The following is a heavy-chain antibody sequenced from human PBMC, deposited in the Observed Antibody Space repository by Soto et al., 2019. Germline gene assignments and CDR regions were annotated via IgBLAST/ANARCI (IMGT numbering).Heavy chain of an antibody. Sequence: QVQLVQSGAEVKKPGASVKVSCKASGYTFTSYDINWVRQATGQGLEWMGWMNPNSGNTGYAQKFQGRVTMTRNTSISTAYMERSSLRSEDTAVDYCAILHSGSYAYDAFDIWGQETMVTVSS. D-gene: IGHD3-10*01. J-gene: IGHJ3*02. CDR2: MNPNSGNT. CDR3: AILHSGSYAYDAFDI. CDR1: GYTFTSYD. V-gene: IGHV1-8*01.